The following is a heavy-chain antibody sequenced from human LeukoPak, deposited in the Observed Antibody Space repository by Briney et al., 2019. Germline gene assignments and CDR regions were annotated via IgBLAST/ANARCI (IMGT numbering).Heavy chain of an antibody. V-gene: IGHV3-74*01. J-gene: IGHJ4*02. CDR2: INSDGSDT. D-gene: IGHD3-16*02. CDR1: GLTFSSYW. Sequence: QAGGSLRLSCAPSGLTFSSYWVHWVRQAPEKGRVWVSRINSDGSDTTYADSVKGRFTISRDNAKNTLYLQMNSLRAEDTAVYYCARSLVVIDYWGQGTLVTVSS. CDR3: ARSLVVIDY.